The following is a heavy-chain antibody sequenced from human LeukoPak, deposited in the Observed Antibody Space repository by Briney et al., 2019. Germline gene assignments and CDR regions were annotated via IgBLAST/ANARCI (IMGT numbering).Heavy chain of an antibody. CDR1: GFTFSNAW. Sequence: KPGGSLRLSCAASGFTFSNAWMSWVRQAPGKGLEWVGRIQSKTDGGTTEYTAPVKGRFIISRDDSKNTLYLQMNSLKTEDTAVYHCVANLDCWGQGTLVTVSS. CDR2: IQSKTDGGTT. J-gene: IGHJ4*02. CDR3: VANLDC. V-gene: IGHV3-15*01.